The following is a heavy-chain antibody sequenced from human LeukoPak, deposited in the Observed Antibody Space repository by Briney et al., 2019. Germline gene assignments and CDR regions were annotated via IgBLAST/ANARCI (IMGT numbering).Heavy chain of an antibody. CDR2: ISAYTGKT. CDR1: GYTFTNYG. D-gene: IGHD2-15*01. CDR3: ARGDGYCSGGSCMIFDY. V-gene: IGHV1-18*01. J-gene: IGHJ4*02. Sequence: ASVKVSCKASGYTFTNYGITWVRQASGQGIEWMGWISAYTGKTNSAQKLQGRVTMTTDTSTSTGYMELRSLRSDDTAVYYYARGDGYCSGGSCMIFDYWGQGTLVTVSS.